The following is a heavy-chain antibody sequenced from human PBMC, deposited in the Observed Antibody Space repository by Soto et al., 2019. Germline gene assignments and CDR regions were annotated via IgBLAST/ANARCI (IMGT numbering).Heavy chain of an antibody. D-gene: IGHD6-13*01. Sequence: EVQLVESGGGLVQPGGSLRLSCAVSGFTFSSYYMQWVRQGPGKGLVYVARIDFDGRSTVHADSVKGRFTISRDNAKNTLYLQMNSLGVEDTGVYYCARGGSTSWLRALDLGGQGTLVTVSS. CDR3: ARGGSTSWLRALDL. V-gene: IGHV3-74*01. CDR1: GFTFSSYY. J-gene: IGHJ5*02. CDR2: IDFDGRST.